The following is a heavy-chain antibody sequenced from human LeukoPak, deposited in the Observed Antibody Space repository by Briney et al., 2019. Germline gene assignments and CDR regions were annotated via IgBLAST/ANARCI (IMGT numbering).Heavy chain of an antibody. V-gene: IGHV3-74*01. CDR1: GFTFSRYW. CDR3: ASYLTSIPSGMDV. D-gene: IGHD2/OR15-2a*01. Sequence: GGSLRLSCAASGFTFSRYWMHWRRQAPGKGLVWVSRISTDGSTTTYADSVKGRFTISRDNGKNTLYLQMNSLIAEDTAVYYCASYLTSIPSGMDVWGQGTTVTVSS. CDR2: ISTDGSTT. J-gene: IGHJ6*02.